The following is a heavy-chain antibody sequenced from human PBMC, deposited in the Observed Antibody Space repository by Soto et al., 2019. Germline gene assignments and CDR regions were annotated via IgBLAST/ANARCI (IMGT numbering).Heavy chain of an antibody. D-gene: IGHD2-2*01. CDR2: ISDDGGST. CDR3: AKRSSYQGPAYLDF. J-gene: IGHJ4*02. CDR1: GFTFSSYG. V-gene: IGHV3-23*01. Sequence: EVQLLESGGGLVQPGGSLRLSCAASGFTFSSYGMNWVRQAPGKGLEWVSSISDDGGSTYYADSVKGRFTISRVNSQNTLFLQMNSLRPDDTAIYFCAKRSSYQGPAYLDFWGQGTLVTVSS.